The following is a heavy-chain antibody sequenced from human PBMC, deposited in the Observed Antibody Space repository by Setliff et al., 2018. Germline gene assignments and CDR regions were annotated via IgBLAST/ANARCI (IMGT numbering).Heavy chain of an antibody. J-gene: IGHJ3*01. CDR3: AISLLGSPSHFDV. CDR2: IYYSGST. V-gene: IGHV4-39*07. D-gene: IGHD7-27*01. CDR1: GGSISSSSYY. Sequence: SETLSLTCTVSGGSISSSSYYWGWIRQPPGKGLEWIGSIYYSGSTYYNPSLKSRVTISVDTSKNQFSLKLSSVTAADTAVYYCAISLLGSPSHFDVWGQGTKVTVSS.